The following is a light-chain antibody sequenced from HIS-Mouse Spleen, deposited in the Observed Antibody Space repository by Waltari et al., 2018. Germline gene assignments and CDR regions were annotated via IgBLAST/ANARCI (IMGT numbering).Light chain of an antibody. V-gene: IGLV1-47*01. CDR1: SPNIGRNY. CDR2: RNN. J-gene: IGLJ3*02. Sequence: QSVLTQPPSASGTPGQGGTISCSGSSPNIGRNYVNWYQQLPGTAPKPPIYRNNQRPSGVPYRFSGSESGTSASLAISGLRSEDDADYYCAAWDDSLSGPVFGGGTKLTVL. CDR3: AAWDDSLSGPV.